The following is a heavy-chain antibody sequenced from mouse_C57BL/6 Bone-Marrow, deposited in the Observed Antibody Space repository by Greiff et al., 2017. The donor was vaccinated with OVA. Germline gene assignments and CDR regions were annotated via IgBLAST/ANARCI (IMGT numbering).Heavy chain of an antibody. V-gene: IGHV1-81*01. CDR2: IYPRSGNT. J-gene: IGHJ2*01. CDR1: GYTFTSYG. D-gene: IGHD2-3*01. CDR3: ARGGYYAYFDY. Sequence: QVQLQQSGAELARPGASVKLSCKASGYTFTSYGISWVKQRTGQGLEWIGEIYPRSGNTYYNEKFKGKATLTADKSSSTAYMERRSLTSEDSAVYFCARGGYYAYFDYWGQGTTLTVSS.